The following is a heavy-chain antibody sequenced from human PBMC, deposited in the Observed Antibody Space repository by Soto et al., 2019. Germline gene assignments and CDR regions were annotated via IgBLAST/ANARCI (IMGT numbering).Heavy chain of an antibody. J-gene: IGHJ5*02. Sequence: TLSLTCAVSGGSISSGGYSWSWIRQPPGKGLEGIGYVYHSGSTYYNPSLKGRVTISVDRSKNQFSLKLSSVTAADTAVYYSATRLGYCPWGSCYSGVKWFDPWGQGHLVTVYS. CDR1: GGSISSGGYS. CDR2: VYHSGST. V-gene: IGHV4-30-2*01. D-gene: IGHD2-15*01. CDR3: ATRLGYCPWGSCYSGVKWFDP.